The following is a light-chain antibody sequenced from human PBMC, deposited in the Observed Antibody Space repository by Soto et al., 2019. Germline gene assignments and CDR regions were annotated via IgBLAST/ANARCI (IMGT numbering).Light chain of an antibody. CDR1: SSDVGGYNY. V-gene: IGLV2-14*01. CDR2: DVS. CDR3: NSYTSSSTLVV. J-gene: IGLJ2*01. Sequence: QSALTQPASVSGSPGQSITISCTGTSSDVGGYNYVSWYQQHPGKAPKLMIYDVSNRPSGVSNRFSGSKSGNTASLSISGLQAEDEGHYYCNSYTSSSTLVVFGGGTKVTVL.